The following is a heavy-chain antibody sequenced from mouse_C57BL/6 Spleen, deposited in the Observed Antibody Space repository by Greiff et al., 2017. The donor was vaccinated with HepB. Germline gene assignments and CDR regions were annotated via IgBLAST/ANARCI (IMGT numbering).Heavy chain of an antibody. V-gene: IGHV1-4*01. CDR3: ARWHALDYAMDY. J-gene: IGHJ4*01. CDR1: GYTFTSYT. D-gene: IGHD3-1*01. Sequence: QVQLQQSGAELARPGASVKMSCKASGYTFTSYTMHWAKQRPGQGLEWIGYINPSSGYTKYNQKFKDKATLTADKSSSTAYMQLSSLTSEDAAVYYCARWHALDYAMDYWGQGTSVTVSS. CDR2: INPSSGYT.